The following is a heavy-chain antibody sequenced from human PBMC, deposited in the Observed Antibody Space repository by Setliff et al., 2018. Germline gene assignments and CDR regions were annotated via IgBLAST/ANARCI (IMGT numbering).Heavy chain of an antibody. CDR3: AGTDAYCAGDCSIS. Sequence: SVKVSCKASGGSFNNYPISWVRQAPGQGLEWMGGIIPMFRTGKYAQKFQGRVTITADESTSTAYMELSSLRLEDTAVYYCAGTDAYCAGDCSISWGQGTLVTVSS. D-gene: IGHD2-21*02. J-gene: IGHJ5*02. CDR2: IIPMFRTG. CDR1: GGSFNNYP. V-gene: IGHV1-69*13.